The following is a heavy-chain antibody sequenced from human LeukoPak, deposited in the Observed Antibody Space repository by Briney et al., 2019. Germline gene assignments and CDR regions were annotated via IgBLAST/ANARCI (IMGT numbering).Heavy chain of an antibody. J-gene: IGHJ6*02. CDR2: INSDGSST. D-gene: IGHD3-10*01. Sequence: GGSLRLSCAASGFTFSSYWMHWVRQAPGKGLVWVSRINSDGSSTSYADSVKGRFTISRDNAKNTLYLQMNSLRAEDTAVYYCARGDYYGSGSYYWYYGMDVWGQGTTVTVSS. V-gene: IGHV3-74*01. CDR1: GFTFSSYW. CDR3: ARGDYYGSGSYYWYYGMDV.